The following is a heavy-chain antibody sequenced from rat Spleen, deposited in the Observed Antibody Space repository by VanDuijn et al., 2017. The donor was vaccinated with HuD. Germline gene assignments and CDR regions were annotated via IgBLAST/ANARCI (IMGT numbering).Heavy chain of an antibody. Sequence: QVQLRESGPGLVQSSQTLSLTCTVSGFSLSGNIVHWIRQPPGKGLEWMGRIQSGGSTDYNSALKSRLSISRDTSKSQVFLKMSSLHTEDTATYYCVRDRYNWYFDFWGPGIMVTVSS. CDR1: GFSLSGNI. CDR2: IQSGGST. J-gene: IGHJ1*01. CDR3: VRDRYNWYFDF. V-gene: IGHV2-19*01.